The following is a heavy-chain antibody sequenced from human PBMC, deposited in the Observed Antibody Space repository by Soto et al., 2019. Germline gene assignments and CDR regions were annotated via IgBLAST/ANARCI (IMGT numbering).Heavy chain of an antibody. D-gene: IGHD3-16*01. CDR2: ISWNGGNT. CDR3: ARETLSYGSALDV. J-gene: IGHJ6*02. Sequence: GGSLRLSCAASGFKFEDYNMHWVRQAPGKGLEWVSFISWNGGNTFYADSVKGRFTISRDSSKKSVSLQINSLRSEDTALYYCARETLSYGSALDVWGQGTTVTVSS. CDR1: GFKFEDYN. V-gene: IGHV3-43*01.